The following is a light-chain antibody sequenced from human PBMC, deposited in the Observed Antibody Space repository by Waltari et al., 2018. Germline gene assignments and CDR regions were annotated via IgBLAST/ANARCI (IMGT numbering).Light chain of an antibody. CDR3: SSYTQSRTRV. J-gene: IGLJ3*02. CDR1: RRDVGSYDL. Sequence: QSALTQSASVSGSPGQSITISCTWTRRDVGSYDLFSWYQQLPGRAPTLILFGVAKRPSGISDRFSDSKSGNTASLTISGLQSEDEAHYYCSSYTQSRTRVFGGGTKLTVL. CDR2: GVA. V-gene: IGLV2-23*02.